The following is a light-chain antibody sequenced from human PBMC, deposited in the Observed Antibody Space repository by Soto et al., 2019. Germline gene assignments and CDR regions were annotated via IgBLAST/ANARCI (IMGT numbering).Light chain of an antibody. V-gene: IGKV3-15*01. CDR2: GAS. CDR1: QTISNN. J-gene: IGKJ2*01. Sequence: EVVMTQSPATLSVSPGERATLSCRASQTISNNLAWYQQKPGQAPRLLIYGASTRATGIPARFSGGGSGTEFTLTISSLQSEDFVTYYCQQLNVNLLFGQGTKLEIK. CDR3: QQLNVNLL.